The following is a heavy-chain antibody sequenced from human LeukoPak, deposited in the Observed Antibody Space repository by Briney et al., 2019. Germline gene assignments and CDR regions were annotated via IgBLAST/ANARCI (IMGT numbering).Heavy chain of an antibody. CDR2: INPNSGGT. CDR1: GYTFTGYY. Sequence: ASVKVSCKASGYTFTGYYMHWVRQAPGQGLEWMGWINPNSGGTNYAQEFQGRVTMTRDTSISTAYMELSRLRSDDTAVYYCAREVGITMIVAPWGQGTLVTVSS. J-gene: IGHJ4*02. V-gene: IGHV1-2*02. CDR3: AREVGITMIVAP. D-gene: IGHD3-22*01.